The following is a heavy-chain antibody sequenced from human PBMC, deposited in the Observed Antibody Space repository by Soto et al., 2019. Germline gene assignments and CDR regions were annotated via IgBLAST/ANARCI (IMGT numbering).Heavy chain of an antibody. CDR2: IRSKANNYAT. CDR3: TRLDAMVADDDDYMDV. Sequence: EVQLVESGGDLVQPGGSLKLSCAASGFTFSDSVMHWVRQASGKGLEWVGRIRSKANNYATTYAASVKGRFTISRDDSKNMAYLQMNSLQTEDTAVYYCTRLDAMVADDDDYMDVWGKGTTVTVSS. J-gene: IGHJ6*03. CDR1: GFTFSDSV. D-gene: IGHD2-8*01. V-gene: IGHV3-73*01.